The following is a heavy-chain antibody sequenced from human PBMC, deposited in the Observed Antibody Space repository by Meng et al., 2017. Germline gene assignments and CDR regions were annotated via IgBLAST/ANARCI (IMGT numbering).Heavy chain of an antibody. CDR2: IYSGGST. CDR1: GFTVSSNY. D-gene: IGHD3-10*01. J-gene: IGHJ5*02. CDR3: ARGAPSTYYYGSGAWDWFDP. Sequence: GESLKISCAASGFTVSSNYMSWVRQAPGKGLEWVSVIYSGGSTYYADSVKGRFTISRDNSKNTLYLRMNSLRAEDTAVYYCARGAPSTYYYGSGAWDWFDPWGQGTLVTVSS. V-gene: IGHV3-66*02.